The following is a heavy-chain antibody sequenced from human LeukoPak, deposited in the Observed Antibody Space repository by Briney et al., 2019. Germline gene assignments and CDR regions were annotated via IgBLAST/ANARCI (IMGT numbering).Heavy chain of an antibody. CDR2: IRYDGSSQ. J-gene: IGHJ5*02. D-gene: IGHD2-15*01. CDR3: LIGGPATDWFDP. V-gene: IGHV3-30*02. CDR1: GFTFSSYG. Sequence: GGSLRLSCAASGFTFSSYGMHWVRQAPDKGLEWVAFIRYDGSSQYYADSVKGRFTISRDDSKNTLYLQMNSLTVEDTAVYYSLIGGPATDWFDPWGQGTLVTVS.